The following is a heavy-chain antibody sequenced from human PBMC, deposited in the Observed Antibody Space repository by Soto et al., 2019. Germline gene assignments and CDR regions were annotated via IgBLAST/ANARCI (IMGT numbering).Heavy chain of an antibody. CDR1: GFTFTRYS. V-gene: IGHV3-21*01. Sequence: GGSLRLSCAASGFTFTRYSMNWVRQAPGKGLEWVSSISSTTNYIYYADSMKGRFTVSRDNAKNSLYLQMNSLRAEDTAVYYCARDEWENAAAGPNWFDPWGQGTLVTVSA. J-gene: IGHJ5*02. CDR3: ARDEWENAAAGPNWFDP. CDR2: ISSTTNYI. D-gene: IGHD6-13*01.